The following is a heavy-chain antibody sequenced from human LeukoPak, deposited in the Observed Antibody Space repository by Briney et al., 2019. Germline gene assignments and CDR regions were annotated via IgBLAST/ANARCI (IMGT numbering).Heavy chain of an antibody. J-gene: IGHJ4*02. CDR1: GYSISSGYY. D-gene: IGHD4-17*01. CDR2: IYHSGST. CDR3: ARATTVTINY. V-gene: IGHV4-38-2*02. Sequence: PETLSLTCTVSGYSISSGYYWGWIRQPPGKGLEWIGSIYHSGSTYYNPSLKSRVTISVDTSKNQFSLKLSSVTAADTAVYYCARATTVTINYWGQGTLVTVSS.